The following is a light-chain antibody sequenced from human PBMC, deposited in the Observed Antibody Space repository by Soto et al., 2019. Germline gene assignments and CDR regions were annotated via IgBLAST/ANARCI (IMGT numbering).Light chain of an antibody. CDR3: GSSAPSRTFV. J-gene: IGLJ1*01. CDR1: SSAVGSYRF. CDR2: EGG. V-gene: IGLV2-23*01. Sequence: QSALTQPASVSGSPSQSITISCTGSSSAVGSYRFVSWYQHHPGKVPKLIIYEGGKRPSGVSNRFSGSEPGNTASLTISGLQAEDEADYYCGSSAPSRTFVFGTGTKLTVL.